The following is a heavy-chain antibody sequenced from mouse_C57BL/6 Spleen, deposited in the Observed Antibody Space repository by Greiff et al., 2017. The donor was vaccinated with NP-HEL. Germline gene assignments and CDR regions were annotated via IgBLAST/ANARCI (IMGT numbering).Heavy chain of an antibody. J-gene: IGHJ4*01. V-gene: IGHV3-6*01. CDR1: GYSITSGYY. Sequence: DVKLVESGPGLVKPSQSLSLTCSVTGYSITSGYYWNWIRQFPGNKLEWMGYISYDGSNNYNPSLKNRISITRDTSKNQFFLKLNSVTTEDTATYYCATLSYSYYYAMDYWGQGTSVTVSS. CDR3: ATLSYSYYYAMDY. D-gene: IGHD1-1*01. CDR2: ISYDGSN.